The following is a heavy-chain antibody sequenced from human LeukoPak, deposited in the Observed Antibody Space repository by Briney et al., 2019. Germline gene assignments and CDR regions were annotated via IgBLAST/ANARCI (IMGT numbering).Heavy chain of an antibody. V-gene: IGHV3-23*01. J-gene: IGHJ4*02. D-gene: IGHD3-22*01. Sequence: GGSLRLSCVASGFTFSSYGMSWVRQAPGKGLEWVSAISGSGGSTYYADSVKGRFTISRDNSKNTLYLQMNSLRAEDTAVYYCAKAPRLYDSSGYYYGAFDYWGQGTLVTVSS. CDR2: ISGSGGST. CDR1: GFTFSSYG. CDR3: AKAPRLYDSSGYYYGAFDY.